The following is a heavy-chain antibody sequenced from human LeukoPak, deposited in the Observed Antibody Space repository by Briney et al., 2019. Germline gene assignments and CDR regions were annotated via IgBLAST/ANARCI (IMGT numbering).Heavy chain of an antibody. Sequence: ASVKVSCKASGGTFSSYAISWVRQAPGQGLEWMGWINPNSGGTNYAQKFQGWVTMTRDTSISTAYMELSRLRSDDTAVYYCARGGRAMVRGVITYGMDVWGQGTTVTVSS. J-gene: IGHJ6*02. CDR3: ARGGRAMVRGVITYGMDV. CDR1: GGTFSSYA. D-gene: IGHD3-10*01. V-gene: IGHV1-2*04. CDR2: INPNSGGT.